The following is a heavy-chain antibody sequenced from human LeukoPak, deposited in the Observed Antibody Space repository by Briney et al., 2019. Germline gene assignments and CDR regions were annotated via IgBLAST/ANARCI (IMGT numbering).Heavy chain of an antibody. D-gene: IGHD1-14*01. CDR2: IYWDDDK. CDR1: GFSLTTSGVG. V-gene: IGHV2-5*02. Sequence: SGPTLVNATQTLTLTCTFSGFSLTTSGVGVGWIRQPPGKALEWLALIYWDDDKRYSPSLKSRLTITKDTSKNQVVLTMTNMDPVDTATYYCAHTGGKNRNNWFDPWGQGTLVTVSS. CDR3: AHTGGKNRNNWFDP. J-gene: IGHJ5*02.